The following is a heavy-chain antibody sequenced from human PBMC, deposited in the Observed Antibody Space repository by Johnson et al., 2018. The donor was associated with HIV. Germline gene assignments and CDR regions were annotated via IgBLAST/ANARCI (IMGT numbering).Heavy chain of an antibody. J-gene: IGHJ3*02. V-gene: IGHV3-30*04. D-gene: IGHD5-18*01. Sequence: QVQLVESGGGVVQPGRSLRLSCAASGFTFSSYAMHWVRQAPGKGLEWVAVISYDGTDKFYATSVKGRFTVSRDNSNNILFLQMNSLRAEDTALYYCASLRNWAMFRAFDIWGQGTMVTVSS. CDR3: ASLRNWAMFRAFDI. CDR2: ISYDGTDK. CDR1: GFTFSSYA.